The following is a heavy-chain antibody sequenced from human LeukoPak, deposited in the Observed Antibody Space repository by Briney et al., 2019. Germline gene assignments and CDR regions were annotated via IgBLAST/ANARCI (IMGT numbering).Heavy chain of an antibody. D-gene: IGHD2-15*01. CDR1: GFTFGDHA. V-gene: IGHV3-49*04. J-gene: IGHJ6*04. Sequence: GFLRLSCTASGFTFGDHAMSWVRQAPGEGLEWVGFIRSKADRGKTEYAASVKGRFTISRDKAKNSLYLQMNSLRAEDTAVYYCARDFGLRCSGGTCYSVYYYGMDVWGKGTMVTVSS. CDR3: ARDFGLRCSGGTCYSVYYYGMDV. CDR2: IRSKADRGKT.